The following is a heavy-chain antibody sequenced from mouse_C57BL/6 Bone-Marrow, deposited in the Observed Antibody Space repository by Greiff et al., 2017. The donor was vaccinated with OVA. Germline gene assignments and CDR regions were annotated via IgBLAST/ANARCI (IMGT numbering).Heavy chain of an antibody. V-gene: IGHV8-12*01. CDR3: AQSVALPYCVDY. Sequence: QVTLKVSGPGILQSSQTLSLTCSFSGFSLSTSGMGVSWIRQPSGKGLEWLAHIYWDDDNCYNPFLNSHLTISKDTSRNQVFLKITSVDTTDTATYYCAQSVALPYCVDYGGQGTALTVSS. CDR1: GFSLSTSGMG. D-gene: IGHD2-10*01. CDR2: IYWDDDN. J-gene: IGHJ2*01.